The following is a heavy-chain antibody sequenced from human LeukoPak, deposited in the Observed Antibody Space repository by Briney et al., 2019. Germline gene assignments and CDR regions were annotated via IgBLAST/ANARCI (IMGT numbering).Heavy chain of an antibody. CDR1: GYTLTGYY. D-gene: IGHD2-15*01. J-gene: IGHJ6*02. CDR2: INPNSGGT. Sequence: ASVKVSCKASGYTLTGYYMHWVRQAPGQGLEWMGWINPNSGGTNYAQKFQGRVTMTRDTSISTAYMELSRLRSDDTAVYYCARERIYCSGGSCYSPPYYYYYGMDVWGQGTTVTVSS. CDR3: ARERIYCSGGSCYSPPYYYYYGMDV. V-gene: IGHV1-2*02.